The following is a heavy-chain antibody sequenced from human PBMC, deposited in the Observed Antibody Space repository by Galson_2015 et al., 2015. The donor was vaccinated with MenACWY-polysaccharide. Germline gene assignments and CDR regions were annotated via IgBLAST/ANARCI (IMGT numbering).Heavy chain of an antibody. CDR3: VKGGWADN. CDR1: GFNFSIYV. D-gene: IGHD1-26*01. V-gene: IGHV3-23*01. Sequence: SLRLSCAASGFNFSIYVMTWVRQAPGKGLKWVSAISSGSDTAYYTDSVKGRFTISRDNSKDTVHLQMDSLGADDTAVYYCVKGGWADNWGQGTLVTVSS. J-gene: IGHJ4*02. CDR2: ISSGSDTA.